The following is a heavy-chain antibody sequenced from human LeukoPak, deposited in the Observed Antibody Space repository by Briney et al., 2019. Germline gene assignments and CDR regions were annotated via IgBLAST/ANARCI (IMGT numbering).Heavy chain of an antibody. CDR3: ARGLIVVAIY. CDR1: GGSISSYY. V-gene: IGHV4-59*12. J-gene: IGHJ4*02. Sequence: SETLSLTCTVSGGSISSYYWSWIRQPPGKGLEWIGYIYYSGSTNYNPSLKSRVTISVDTSKNQFSLKLSSVTAADTAVYYCARGLIVVAIYWGQGTLVTVSS. D-gene: IGHD3-22*01. CDR2: IYYSGST.